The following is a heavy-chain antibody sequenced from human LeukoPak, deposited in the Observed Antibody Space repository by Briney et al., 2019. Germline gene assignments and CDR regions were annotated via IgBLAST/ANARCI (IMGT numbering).Heavy chain of an antibody. J-gene: IGHJ5*02. Sequence: SETLSLTCTVSGGSISSYYWSWIRQPAGKGLEWIGRIYTSGSTNYNPSLKSRVTMSVDTSKNQFSLKLSSVTAADTAVYYCARDRVPAATRGYNWFDPWGQGTLVTVSS. CDR2: IYTSGST. CDR3: ARDRVPAATRGYNWFDP. V-gene: IGHV4-4*07. D-gene: IGHD2-2*01. CDR1: GGSISSYY.